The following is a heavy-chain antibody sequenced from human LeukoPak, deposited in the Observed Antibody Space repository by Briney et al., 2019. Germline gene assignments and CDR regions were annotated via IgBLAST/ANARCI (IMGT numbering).Heavy chain of an antibody. Sequence: GGSLRLSCAASGFTFSSYGMSWVRQAPGKGLEWVSAISGSGGSTYYADSVKGRFTISRDNSKNTLYLQMNSLRAEDTAVYYCAKKLRTGIAVAGTRPDAFDIWGQGTMVTVSS. J-gene: IGHJ3*02. V-gene: IGHV3-23*01. CDR3: AKKLRTGIAVAGTRPDAFDI. D-gene: IGHD6-19*01. CDR2: ISGSGGST. CDR1: GFTFSSYG.